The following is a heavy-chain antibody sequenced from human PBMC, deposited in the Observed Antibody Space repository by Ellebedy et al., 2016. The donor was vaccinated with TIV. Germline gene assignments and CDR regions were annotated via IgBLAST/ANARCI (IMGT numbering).Heavy chain of an antibody. Sequence: GGSLRLXXAASGFTFATHAMSWVRQAPGKGLEWVSAISGSGDSTYYADSVKGRFTISRDNSKNTLYLQLNSLRAEDTAIYYCVAFTVNFDFWGQGTLVTVSS. D-gene: IGHD3-3*02. CDR1: GFTFATHA. J-gene: IGHJ4*02. CDR2: ISGSGDST. CDR3: VAFTVNFDF. V-gene: IGHV3-23*01.